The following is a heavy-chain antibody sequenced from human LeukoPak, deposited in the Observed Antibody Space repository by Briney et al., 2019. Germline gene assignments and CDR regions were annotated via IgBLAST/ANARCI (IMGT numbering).Heavy chain of an antibody. CDR2: INHSGST. Sequence: ASETLSLTCTVSGDSISTSNYYWGWIRQPPGKGLEWIGEINHSGSTNYNPSLKSRVTISVDTSKNQFSLKLSSVTAADTAVYYCARMGQWLVRGGFDYWGQGTLVTVSS. V-gene: IGHV4-39*07. J-gene: IGHJ4*02. CDR3: ARMGQWLVRGGFDY. D-gene: IGHD6-19*01. CDR1: GDSISTSNYY.